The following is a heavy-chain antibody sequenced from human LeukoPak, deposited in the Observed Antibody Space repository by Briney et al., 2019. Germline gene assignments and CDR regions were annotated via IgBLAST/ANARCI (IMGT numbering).Heavy chain of an antibody. V-gene: IGHV3-74*01. CDR1: GFTFSNYW. CDR2: INKDGSIT. Sequence: GGSLRLSCVASGFTFSNYWMHWVRQAPGKGPEWVSRINKDGSITNFADSVKGRFTISRDNAKNSLYLQMNSLRAEDTAVYYCARVGAARQSIDYWGQGTLVTVSS. J-gene: IGHJ4*02. D-gene: IGHD6-6*01. CDR3: ARVGAARQSIDY.